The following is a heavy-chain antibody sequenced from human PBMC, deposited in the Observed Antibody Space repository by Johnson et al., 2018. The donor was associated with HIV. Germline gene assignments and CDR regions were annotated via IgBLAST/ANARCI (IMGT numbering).Heavy chain of an antibody. D-gene: IGHD6-19*01. V-gene: IGHV3-20*04. CDR3: ARHSGSGWSSDAFDI. CDR1: GFTFDDYG. CDR2: MNSDGSST. J-gene: IGHJ3*02. Sequence: DVQLVESGGGVVQPGRSLRLSCAASGFTFDDYGMSWVHQAPGKGLEWVSGMNSDGSSTSYADSVKGRFTISRDNAKNTLYLQMNSLRAEDTALYYCARHSGSGWSSDAFDIWGQGTMVTVSS.